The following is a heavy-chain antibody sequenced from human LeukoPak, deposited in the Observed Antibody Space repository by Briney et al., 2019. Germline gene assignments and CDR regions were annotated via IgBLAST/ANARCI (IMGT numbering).Heavy chain of an antibody. J-gene: IGHJ4*02. Sequence: GGSLRLSCAASGFPFTSYAMSWVRQAPGKGLEWVTGISGSAISTHYADSVKGRFTISRDNSENTLYLQMRSLRVEDTAVYYCAKGGLTGPFDYWGQGTLVTVSS. V-gene: IGHV3-23*01. D-gene: IGHD1-20*01. CDR1: GFPFTSYA. CDR3: AKGGLTGPFDY. CDR2: ISGSAIST.